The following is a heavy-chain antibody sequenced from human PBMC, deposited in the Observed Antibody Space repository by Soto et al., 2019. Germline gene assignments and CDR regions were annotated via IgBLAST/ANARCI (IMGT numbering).Heavy chain of an antibody. CDR1: GYTFTSYG. CDR2: ISAYNGNT. J-gene: IGHJ4*02. CDR3: AREIGGLGDIYGLYYVDY. V-gene: IGHV1-18*04. Sequence: QVQLVQSGAEVKKPGASVKVSCKASGYTFTSYGISWVRQAPGQGLEWMGWISAYNGNTNYAQKLQGRVTMTTDTSTITADTELRSLRSDDTAVYYCAREIGGLGDIYGLYYVDYCGQGTLVSVAS. D-gene: IGHD5-18*01.